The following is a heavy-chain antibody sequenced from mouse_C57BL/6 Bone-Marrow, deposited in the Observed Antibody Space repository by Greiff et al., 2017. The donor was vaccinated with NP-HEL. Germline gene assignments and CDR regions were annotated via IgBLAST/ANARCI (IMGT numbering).Heavy chain of an antibody. D-gene: IGHD1-1*01. J-gene: IGHJ2*01. V-gene: IGHV1-55*01. CDR3: ARIHVNTVVYFDY. CDR2: IYPGSGST. CDR1: GYTFTSYW. Sequence: VQLQQPGAELVKPGASVKMSCKASGYTFTSYWITWVKQRPGQGLEWIGDIYPGSGSTNYNEKFKSKATLTVDTSSSTAYMQLSSLTSEDSAVDYYARIHVNTVVYFDYWGRGTTLTVSA.